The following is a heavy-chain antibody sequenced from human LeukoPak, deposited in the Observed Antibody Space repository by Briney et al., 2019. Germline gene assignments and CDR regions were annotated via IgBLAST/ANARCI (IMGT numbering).Heavy chain of an antibody. D-gene: IGHD6-19*01. Sequence: SETLSLTCTVSGGSISSSSYYWGWIRQPPGKGLEWIGSIYHSGSTYYNPSLKSRVTISVDTSKNQFSLKLSSVTAADTAVYYCARRVAVAGTGIDYWGQGTLVTVSS. J-gene: IGHJ4*02. CDR2: IYHSGST. CDR1: GGSISSSSYY. CDR3: ARRVAVAGTGIDY. V-gene: IGHV4-39*07.